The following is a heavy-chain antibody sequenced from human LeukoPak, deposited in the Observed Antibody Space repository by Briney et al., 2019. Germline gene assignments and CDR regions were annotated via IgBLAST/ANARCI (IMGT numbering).Heavy chain of an antibody. CDR2: LYSDGNT. V-gene: IGHV3-53*01. J-gene: IGHJ4*02. Sequence: GGSLRLSCAASGFTVSPNDMTWVRQAPGKGLEWVSVLYSDGNTKYADSVQGRFTISRDNSKNTLYLEMNSLSPDDTAVYYCARGVEPLAANTLAYWGQGTLVTVSS. CDR3: ARGVEPLAANTLAY. D-gene: IGHD1-14*01. CDR1: GFTVSPND.